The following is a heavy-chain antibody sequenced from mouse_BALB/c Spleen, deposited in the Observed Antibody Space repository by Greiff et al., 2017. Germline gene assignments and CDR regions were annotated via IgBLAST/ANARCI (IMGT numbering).Heavy chain of an antibody. CDR3: ARDYGSGYAY. V-gene: IGHV5-9-4*01. D-gene: IGHD1-1*01. CDR1: GFTFSSYA. CDR2: ISSGGSYT. J-gene: IGHJ3*01. Sequence: EVQGVESGGGLVKPGGSLKLSCAASGFTFSSYAMSWVRQSPEKRLEWVAEISSGGSYTYYPDTVTGRFTISRDNAKNTLYLEMSSLRSEDTAMYYCARDYGSGYAYWGQGTLVTVSA.